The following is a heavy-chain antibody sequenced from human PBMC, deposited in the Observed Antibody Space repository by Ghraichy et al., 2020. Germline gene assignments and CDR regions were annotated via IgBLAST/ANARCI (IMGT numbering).Heavy chain of an antibody. CDR3: ARDLIYAFDI. CDR1: GFIFNEYS. CDR2: ITRDGDIT. V-gene: IGHV3-48*01. D-gene: IGHD2-21*01. Sequence: GESLNISCAASGFIFNEYSMNWVRQAPGKGLEWISYITRDGDITYYADSVRGRFTISRDNAKNSLSLQMSSLRADDTAVYYCARDLIYAFDIWGQGTMVTISS. J-gene: IGHJ3*02.